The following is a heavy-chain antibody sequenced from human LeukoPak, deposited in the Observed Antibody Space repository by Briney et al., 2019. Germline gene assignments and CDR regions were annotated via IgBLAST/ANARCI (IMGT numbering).Heavy chain of an antibody. D-gene: IGHD6-19*01. J-gene: IGHJ4*02. Sequence: GGSLRLSCAASGFTFSSYAMNWVRQAPGKGLEWVAVISYDGSNKYYADSVKGRFTISRDNSKNTLYLQMNSLTDEDTAVYYCAKVRWDNSGWYYLDNWGQGTLVTVSS. CDR2: ISYDGSNK. CDR3: AKVRWDNSGWYYLDN. CDR1: GFTFSSYA. V-gene: IGHV3-30*18.